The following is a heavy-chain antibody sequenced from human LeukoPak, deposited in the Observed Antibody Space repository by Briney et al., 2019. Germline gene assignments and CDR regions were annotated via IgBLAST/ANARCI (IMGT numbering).Heavy chain of an antibody. CDR1: GFTFSSYA. V-gene: IGHV3-23*01. D-gene: IGHD6-13*01. CDR2: ISGSGGST. Sequence: TGGSLRLSCAASGFTFSSYAMGWVRQAPGKGLEWVSAISGSGGSTYYADSVKGRFTISRDNSKNTLYLQMNSLRAEDTAVYYCAKDDYHGSSWPTPAWGQGTLVTVSS. J-gene: IGHJ5*02. CDR3: AKDDYHGSSWPTPA.